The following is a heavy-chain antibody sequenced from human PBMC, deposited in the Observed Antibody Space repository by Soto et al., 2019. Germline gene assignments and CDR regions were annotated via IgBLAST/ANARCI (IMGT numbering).Heavy chain of an antibody. CDR2: ISGSGGHT. Sequence: GGSLRLSCTGSGFSFFSYAMSWVRQAPGKGLEWVSTISGSGGHTYYADSVKGRFVVSRDNDKNTVYLHMSSLTGEDMAVYFCAKIEMGWFAHWGQGTQVTVSS. D-gene: IGHD2-8*01. V-gene: IGHV3-23*01. J-gene: IGHJ5*02. CDR1: GFSFFSYA. CDR3: AKIEMGWFAH.